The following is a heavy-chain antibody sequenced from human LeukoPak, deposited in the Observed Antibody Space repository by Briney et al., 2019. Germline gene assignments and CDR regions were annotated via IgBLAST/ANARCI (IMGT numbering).Heavy chain of an antibody. CDR3: AGGTYYGSGARPGYFDH. J-gene: IGHJ4*02. CDR2: IDNFGSI. V-gene: IGHV3-53*01. Sequence: GGSLRLSCAAPDFNINNNYMNWVRQAPGKGLEWVSLIDNFGSIYYRDSVKGRFTISRDISKSTLYLHMNNLSAEDTAVYYCAGGTYYGSGARPGYFDHWGQGILVTVSS. D-gene: IGHD3-10*01. CDR1: DFNINNNY.